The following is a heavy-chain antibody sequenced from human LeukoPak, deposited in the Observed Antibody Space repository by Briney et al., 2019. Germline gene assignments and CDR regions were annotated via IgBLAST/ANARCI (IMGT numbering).Heavy chain of an antibody. CDR1: GFTFSNAW. D-gene: IGHD3-10*01. Sequence: GSLRLSCAASGFTFSNAWMSWVRQAPGKGLEWVGRIKSKTDGGTTDYAAPVKGRFTISRDDSKNTLDLQMNSLKTEDTAVYYCMTTSISMVRGVRINFDYWGQGTLLTVSS. CDR3: MTTSISMVRGVRINFDY. V-gene: IGHV3-15*01. CDR2: IKSKTDGGTT. J-gene: IGHJ4*02.